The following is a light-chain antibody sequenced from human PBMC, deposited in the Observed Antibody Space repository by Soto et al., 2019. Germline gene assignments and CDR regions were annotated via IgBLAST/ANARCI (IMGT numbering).Light chain of an antibody. CDR1: QSVNTY. Sequence: DIQMTQSPSTLSASVGDRVTISCRASQSVNTYLNWHQKKPGKAPKPLIHGASSLQSGVPSRFSGSGSGTEFALTINSLQPEDFATYYCQQSYVTPLTFGQGTK. J-gene: IGKJ1*01. V-gene: IGKV1-39*01. CDR3: QQSYVTPLT. CDR2: GAS.